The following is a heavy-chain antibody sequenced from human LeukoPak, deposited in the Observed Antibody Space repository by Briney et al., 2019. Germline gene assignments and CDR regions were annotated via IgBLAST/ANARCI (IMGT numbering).Heavy chain of an antibody. Sequence: SETLSLTCAVYGGSFSGYYWSWIRQPAGKGLEWIGRIYTSGSTNYNPSLKSRVTMSVDTSKNQFSLKLTSVTAADTAVYYCARDAAYYYGSGSYRNGIDYWGQGSLVTVSP. D-gene: IGHD3-10*01. CDR3: ARDAAYYYGSGSYRNGIDY. CDR2: IYTSGST. J-gene: IGHJ4*02. V-gene: IGHV4-4*07. CDR1: GGSFSGYY.